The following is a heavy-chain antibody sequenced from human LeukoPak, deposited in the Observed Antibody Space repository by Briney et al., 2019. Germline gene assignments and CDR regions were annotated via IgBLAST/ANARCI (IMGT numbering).Heavy chain of an antibody. CDR2: VYHSGST. Sequence: PSETLSLTCAVSGYSIISDYYWGWVRQSPGKGLEWIGSVYHSGSTHYNPSLKSRVTMSVDTSKNQFSLKLNSVTAADTAVYYCARNSSGHSFEYWGQGSLVTDSS. CDR1: GYSIISDYY. J-gene: IGHJ4*02. D-gene: IGHD6-19*01. V-gene: IGHV4-38-2*01. CDR3: ARNSSGHSFEY.